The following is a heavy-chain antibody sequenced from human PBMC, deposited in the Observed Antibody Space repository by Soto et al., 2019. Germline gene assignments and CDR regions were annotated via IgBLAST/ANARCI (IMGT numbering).Heavy chain of an antibody. CDR2: IVVGSGNT. J-gene: IGHJ4*02. Sequence: ASVKVSCKASGFTFTSSAVQWVRQARGQRLEWIGWIVVGSGNTNYAQKFQERVTITRDMSTSTAYMELSSLRSEDTAVYYCAARYCSSTSCYWRTGSIDYWGQGTLVTVSS. D-gene: IGHD2-2*01. CDR3: AARYCSSTSCYWRTGSIDY. CDR1: GFTFTSSA. V-gene: IGHV1-58*01.